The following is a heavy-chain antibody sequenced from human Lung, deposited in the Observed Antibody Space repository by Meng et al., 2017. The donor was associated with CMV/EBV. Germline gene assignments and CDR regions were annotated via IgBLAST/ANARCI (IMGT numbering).Heavy chain of an antibody. V-gene: IGHV4-34*01. CDR1: GESFSGYS. CDR2: ISHSGIT. D-gene: IGHD3-3*01. Sequence: SETLSLTCAVHGESFSGYSWSWIRQPPGKGLEWIGEISHSGITNYNPSLKSRVTISLDTSKNQFSLKLSSVTAADTAVYYCARAGTDYDFWSGYFGSWFDPWGQGTLVTVSS. J-gene: IGHJ5*02. CDR3: ARAGTDYDFWSGYFGSWFDP.